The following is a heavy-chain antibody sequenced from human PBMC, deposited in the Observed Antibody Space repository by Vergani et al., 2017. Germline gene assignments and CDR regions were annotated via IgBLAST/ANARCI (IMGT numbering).Heavy chain of an antibody. Sequence: QEPLVHSGSELKTPGASVTVSCKASVYSFNQYAIHWVRHAPGQGLECMGWNNPTTGNPTDARAFTGRFGFSLDTSISTAYLQIGSLKAEDTAVYVCARAKRRRLAVGATDSWGQGTLLTVAS. CDR2: NNPTTGNP. CDR1: VYSFNQYA. J-gene: IGHJ4*02. V-gene: IGHV7-4-1*01. CDR3: ARAKRRRLAVGATDS. D-gene: IGHD6-19*01.